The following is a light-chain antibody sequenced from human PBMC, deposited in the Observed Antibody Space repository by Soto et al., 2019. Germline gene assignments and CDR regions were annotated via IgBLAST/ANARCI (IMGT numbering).Light chain of an antibody. J-gene: IGKJ1*01. CDR1: QSISTS. CDR2: AVS. Sequence: DIQMTQSPSSLSASVGDRVTITCRASQSISTSLNWYQHTPGKAPKFMIYAVSSLQSGVPSRFSGSGSGTEFTLTISSLQPDAFATYYCQHYNVYPWTFGQGTKVDIK. CDR3: QHYNVYPWT. V-gene: IGKV1-16*01.